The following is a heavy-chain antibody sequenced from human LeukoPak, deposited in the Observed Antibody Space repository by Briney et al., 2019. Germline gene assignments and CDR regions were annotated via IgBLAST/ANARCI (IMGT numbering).Heavy chain of an antibody. CDR3: ARDHPPEIL. Sequence: SERLSLTCTVSGGSISSYYWSWIRLPAGKGLEWTGRIYTSGSTNYNPSLKSRVTMSVDTSKNLFSLKLSSVTAADTAVYYCARDHPPEILWGQGTLVTVSS. J-gene: IGHJ4*02. CDR1: GGSISSYY. V-gene: IGHV4-4*07. D-gene: IGHD2/OR15-2a*01. CDR2: IYTSGST.